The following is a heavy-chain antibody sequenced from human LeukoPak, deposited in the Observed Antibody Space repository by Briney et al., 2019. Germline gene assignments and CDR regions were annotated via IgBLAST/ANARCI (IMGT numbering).Heavy chain of an antibody. CDR3: AKDRRLRVTQWDAFDY. V-gene: IGHV3-23*01. CDR1: GFTFSSYA. Sequence: GGSLRLSCAASGFTFSSYAMSWVRQAPGKGLEWVSGISGSGGSTYYADSVKGRFTISRDDSKNTLYLQVNSLRAEDTAVYYCAKDRRLRVTQWDAFDYWGQGILVTVSS. CDR2: ISGSGGST. D-gene: IGHD1-26*01. J-gene: IGHJ4*02.